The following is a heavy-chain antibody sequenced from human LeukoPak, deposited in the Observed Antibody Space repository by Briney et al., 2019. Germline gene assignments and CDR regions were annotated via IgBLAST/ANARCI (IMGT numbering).Heavy chain of an antibody. CDR2: IKENGIEQ. J-gene: IGHJ3*02. Sequence: GGSLRLSCAASGFSFSNYWMSWVRQAPGKGPEWLAHIKENGIEQYYADSVKGRFTISRDNVKQSLCLQMNSLRVEDTAVYYCARGPGDFDASDIWARGQWSPSLQ. D-gene: IGHD1-14*01. CDR1: GFSFSNYW. V-gene: IGHV3-7*01. CDR3: ARGPGDFDASDI.